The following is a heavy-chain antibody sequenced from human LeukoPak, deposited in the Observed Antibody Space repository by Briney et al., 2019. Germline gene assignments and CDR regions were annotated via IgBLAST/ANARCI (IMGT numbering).Heavy chain of an antibody. J-gene: IGHJ4*02. V-gene: IGHV3-23*01. Sequence: PGASLRLSCAASGVSGVTFSNYALNWVRQAPGKGLEWVSDISGSGHTTNYADSVKGRFSISRDNSKTTLYLRMSSLRVEDTAVYYCVEGIFDYWGQGTLVTVSS. D-gene: IGHD3-10*01. CDR3: VEGIFDY. CDR1: GVSGVTFSNYA. CDR2: ISGSGHTT.